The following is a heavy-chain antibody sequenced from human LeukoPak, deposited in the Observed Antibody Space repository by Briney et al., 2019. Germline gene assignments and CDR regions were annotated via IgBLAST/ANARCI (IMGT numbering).Heavy chain of an antibody. CDR1: GYTFTGYY. D-gene: IGHD3-22*01. CDR3: ARAYYYDSDDAFDI. J-gene: IGHJ3*02. V-gene: IGHV1-2*04. CDR2: INPNSGGT. Sequence: ASVKVSCKASGYTFTGYYMHWVRQAPGQGLEWMGWINPNSGGTNYAQKFQGWVTMTRDTSISTAYMELSRLRSDDTAVYYCARAYYYDSDDAFDIWGKGTTVTVSS.